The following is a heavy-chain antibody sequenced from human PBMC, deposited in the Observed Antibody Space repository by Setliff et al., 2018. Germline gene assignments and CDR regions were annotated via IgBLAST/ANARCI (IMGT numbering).Heavy chain of an antibody. CDR1: GYTFTNYA. Sequence: ASVKVSCKASGYTFTNYAIHWVRQAPGQRLEWMGWISAGNGDTKYSQDFQGRVTITRDTSASTAYMDLSSLRSDDMAVYYCARGRPTANPYYYYYMDVWGKGTTVTVSS. D-gene: IGHD4-4*01. CDR3: ARGRPTANPYYYYYMDV. V-gene: IGHV1-3*03. CDR2: ISAGNGDT. J-gene: IGHJ6*03.